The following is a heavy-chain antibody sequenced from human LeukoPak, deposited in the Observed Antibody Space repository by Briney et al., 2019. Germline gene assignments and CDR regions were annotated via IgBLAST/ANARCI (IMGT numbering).Heavy chain of an antibody. Sequence: PSETLSLTCNVSGGSISSYYWSWIRQPPGKGLEWIGYIYYSGSTNYIPSLKSPVTISVDTSKNQFSLKLSSVTAADTAVYYSARVFTGYSSSWYLDYWGQGTLVTVSS. CDR2: IYYSGST. J-gene: IGHJ4*02. CDR1: GGSISSYY. D-gene: IGHD6-13*01. CDR3: ARVFTGYSSSWYLDY. V-gene: IGHV4-59*01.